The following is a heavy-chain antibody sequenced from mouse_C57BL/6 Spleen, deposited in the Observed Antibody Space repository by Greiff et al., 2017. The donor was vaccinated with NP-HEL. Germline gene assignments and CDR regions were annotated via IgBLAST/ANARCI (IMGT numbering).Heavy chain of an antibody. D-gene: IGHD2-4*01. J-gene: IGHJ4*01. Sequence: DVKLVESGGGLVQPGGSLSLSCAASGFTFTDYYMSWVRQPPGKALEWLGFIRNKANGYTTEYSASVKGRFTISRDNSQSILYHQMNALRAEDSATYYGAVGGLRYYAMDYWGQGTSVTVSS. CDR3: AVGGLRYYAMDY. V-gene: IGHV7-3*01. CDR2: IRNKANGYTT. CDR1: GFTFTDYY.